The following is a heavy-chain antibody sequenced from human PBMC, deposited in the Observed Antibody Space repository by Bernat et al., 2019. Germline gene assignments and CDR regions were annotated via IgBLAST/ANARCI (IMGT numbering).Heavy chain of an antibody. D-gene: IGHD2-2*01. J-gene: IGHJ6*02. CDR3: ASGFCGTSNCYSLVMDV. V-gene: IGHV3-74*01. Sequence: EVQLVESGGGLVQPGGSLRLSCAASGFTFSSYWMHWVRQAPGKGLFWVSRINTDGSSTNYADSVKGRFTISRDNAKNTVYLQMNSLSPEDTGVYYCASGFCGTSNCYSLVMDVWGQGTTVTVSS. CDR2: INTDGSST. CDR1: GFTFSSYW.